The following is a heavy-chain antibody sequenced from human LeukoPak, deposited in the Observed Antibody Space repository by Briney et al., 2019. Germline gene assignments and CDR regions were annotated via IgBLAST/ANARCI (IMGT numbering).Heavy chain of an antibody. J-gene: IGHJ4*02. CDR1: GFTFSRYG. CDR2: ISNDESKI. D-gene: IGHD6-13*01. V-gene: IGHV3-30*18. Sequence: SGGSLRLSCAASGFTFSRYGMLWLRQAPGKGLEWVAVISNDESKIYYADSVKGRFTISRDNPKNTLYLQMNNLRTEDTALYYCAQDRGGEQQLIQGFAYWGQGTLVIVSS. CDR3: AQDRGGEQQLIQGFAY.